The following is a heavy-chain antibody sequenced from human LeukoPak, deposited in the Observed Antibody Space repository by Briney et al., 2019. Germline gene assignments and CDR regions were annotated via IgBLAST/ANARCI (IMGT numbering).Heavy chain of an antibody. D-gene: IGHD2-2*01. CDR3: ARDPPYCSSTSCPRYAFDI. Sequence: PSETLSLTCTVSGGSISSYYWSWIRQPAGKGLEWIGRIYTSGSTNYNPSLKSRVTMSVDTSKNQFSLKLSSVTAADTAVYYCARDPPYCSSTSCPRYAFDIWGQGTMVTVSS. CDR1: GGSISSYY. CDR2: IYTSGST. J-gene: IGHJ3*02. V-gene: IGHV4-4*07.